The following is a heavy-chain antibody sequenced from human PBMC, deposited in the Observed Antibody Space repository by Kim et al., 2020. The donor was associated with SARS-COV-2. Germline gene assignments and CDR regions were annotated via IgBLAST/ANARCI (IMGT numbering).Heavy chain of an antibody. CDR3: ARGNVYRDYDS. CDR2: IYPGDADT. Sequence: GESLKISCQASGYNFTNYWVAWVRQVPGKGLEWMGYIYPGDADTKYGPSFRGLVTISADNSNTTAYLQWNSLKASDTAMYYCARGNVYRDYDSWGQGTLV. J-gene: IGHJ5*01. D-gene: IGHD3-16*02. V-gene: IGHV5-51*01. CDR1: GYNFTNYW.